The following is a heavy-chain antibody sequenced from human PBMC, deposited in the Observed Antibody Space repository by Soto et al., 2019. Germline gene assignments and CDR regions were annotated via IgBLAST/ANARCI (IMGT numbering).Heavy chain of an antibody. V-gene: IGHV3-9*01. D-gene: IGHD2-15*01. CDR2: ISWNSGSI. CDR1: GFTFDDYA. CDR3: AKDIVDGYCSGGSCYSGSHFDY. J-gene: IGHJ4*02. Sequence: LRLSCAASGFTFDDYAMHWVRQAPGKGLEWVSGISWNSGSIGYADSVKGRFTISRDNAKNSLYLQMNSLRAEDTALYYCAKDIVDGYCSGGSCYSGSHFDYWGQGTLVTVSS.